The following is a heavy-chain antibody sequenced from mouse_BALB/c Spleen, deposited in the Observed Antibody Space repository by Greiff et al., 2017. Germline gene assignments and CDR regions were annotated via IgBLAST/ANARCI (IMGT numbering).Heavy chain of an antibody. CDR3: ARVRGGYDVDWYFDV. CDR1: GFTFSSYG. J-gene: IGHJ1*01. CDR2: INSNGGST. V-gene: IGHV5-6-3*01. D-gene: IGHD2-2*01. Sequence: EVKLMESGGGLVQPGGSLKLSCAASGFTFSSYGMSWVRQTPDKRLELVATINSNGGSTYYPDSVKGRFTISRDNAKNTLYLQMSSLKSEDTAMYYCARVRGGYDVDWYFDVWGAGTTVTVSS.